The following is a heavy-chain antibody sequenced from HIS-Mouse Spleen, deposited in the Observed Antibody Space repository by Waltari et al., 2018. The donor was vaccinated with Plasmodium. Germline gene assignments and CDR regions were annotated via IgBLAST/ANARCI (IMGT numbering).Heavy chain of an antibody. CDR3: ARSHFRFLEWLFDY. CDR2: ISYDGSNK. D-gene: IGHD3-3*01. CDR1: GFTFSSYA. Sequence: QVQLVESGGGVVQPGRSLRLSCAASGFTFSSYALHWVRPAPGKGLEWVAVISYDGSNKYYADSVKGRFTISRDNSKNTLYLQMNSLRAEDTAVYYCARSHFRFLEWLFDYWGQGTLVTVSS. J-gene: IGHJ4*02. V-gene: IGHV3-30*04.